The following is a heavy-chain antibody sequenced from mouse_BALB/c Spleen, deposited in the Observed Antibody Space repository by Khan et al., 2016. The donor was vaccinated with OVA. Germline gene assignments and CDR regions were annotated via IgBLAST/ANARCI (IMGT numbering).Heavy chain of an antibody. CDR3: TRLGTTGWFAY. J-gene: IGHJ3*01. D-gene: IGHD2-13*01. V-gene: IGHV1S135*01. Sequence: VQLQQSGPELMKPGASVKISCKASGYSFTNYYIHWVKQSHGQSLEWIGYIDPFNGGTNYNQKFKGTATLTVDKSSSTAYMHLSSLTSEDPAVYYCTRLGTTGWFAYWGQGTLVTVSA. CDR1: GYSFTNYY. CDR2: IDPFNGGT.